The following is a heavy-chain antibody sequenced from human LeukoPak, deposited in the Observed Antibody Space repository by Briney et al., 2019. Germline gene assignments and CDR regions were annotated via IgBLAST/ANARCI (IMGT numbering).Heavy chain of an antibody. CDR2: IIPIFGTT. CDR3: PRALVQPSGAFDI. Sequence: SVKVSCKASGGTFNSYAISWVRQAPGQGLEWMGGIIPIFGTTNYAQKFQGRVIITTHGYSSEAYMETSSLPSGDTAVYYFPRALVQPSGAFDIWGKGEMVSVSS. V-gene: IGHV1-69*05. D-gene: IGHD1-26*01. CDR1: GGTFNSYA. J-gene: IGHJ3*02.